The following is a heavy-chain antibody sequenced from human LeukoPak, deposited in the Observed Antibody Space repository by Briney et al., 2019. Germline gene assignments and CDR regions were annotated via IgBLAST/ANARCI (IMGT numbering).Heavy chain of an antibody. CDR1: GFTFSTYT. CDR2: IRYDGSNK. CDR3: AKVEGSSWYFDY. J-gene: IGHJ4*02. Sequence: GGSLRLSCAASGFTFSTYTMNWVRQAPGKGLEWVAFIRYDGSNKYYADSVKGRLTISRDNSKNTLYLQMNSLRAEDTAVYYCAKVEGSSWYFDYWGQGTLVTVSS. D-gene: IGHD6-13*01. V-gene: IGHV3-30*02.